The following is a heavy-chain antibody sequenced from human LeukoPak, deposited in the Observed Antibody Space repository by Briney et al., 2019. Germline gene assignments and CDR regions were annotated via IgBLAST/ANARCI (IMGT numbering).Heavy chain of an antibody. CDR2: IYTDGSA. Sequence: PGGSLRLSCAASGFTVSSNYMAWVRQAPGKGLEWVSVIYTDGSAYFAQSVKAKFTMSRENSRNTVFLQMNSLRAEDTAVYYYATGLPASGSFAVWGQGTMVTVSS. V-gene: IGHV3-66*01. CDR1: GFTVSSNY. CDR3: ATGLPASGSFAV. D-gene: IGHD3-10*01. J-gene: IGHJ3*01.